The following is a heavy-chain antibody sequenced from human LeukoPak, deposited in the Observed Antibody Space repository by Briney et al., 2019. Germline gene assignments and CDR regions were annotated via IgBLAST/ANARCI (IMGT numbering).Heavy chain of an antibody. CDR3: ASPSKWELSDLDY. V-gene: IGHV4-39*02. CDR2: IYHTGST. Sequence: PSEPLSLTCTVSGGSISSNTYYWAWIRQPPGRGPEWIGSIYHTGSTYYNPSLKSRVTIPVDPSKNRCSLQQRSVTAADTAMYYCASPSKWELSDLDYWGQGTLVTVSS. D-gene: IGHD1-26*01. CDR1: GGSISSNTYY. J-gene: IGHJ4*02.